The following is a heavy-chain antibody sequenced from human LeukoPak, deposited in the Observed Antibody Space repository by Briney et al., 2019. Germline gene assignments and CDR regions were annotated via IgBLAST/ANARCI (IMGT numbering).Heavy chain of an antibody. J-gene: IGHJ4*02. V-gene: IGHV3-21*01. D-gene: IGHD6-13*01. CDR3: ARDFFTAAAGNY. CDR2: ISSSSSYI. CDR1: GFTFSSYS. Sequence: GGSLRLSCAASGFTFSSYSMNWVRQAPGKGLEWVSSISSSSSYIYYADSVKGRFTISRDNAKNSLYLQMNSLRAEDTAVYYCARDFFTAAAGNYWGQGTLVTVSS.